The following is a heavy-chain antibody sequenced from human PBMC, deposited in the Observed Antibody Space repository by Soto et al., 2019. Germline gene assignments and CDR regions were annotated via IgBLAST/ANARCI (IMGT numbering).Heavy chain of an antibody. CDR3: ATTYCSSTSCYRQYGMDV. Sequence: GASVKVSCKVSGYTLTELSMHWVRQAPGKGLEWMGGFDPEDGETIYAQKFQGRVTMTEDTSTDTAYMELSSLRSEHTAVYYCATTYCSSTSCYRQYGMDVWGQGTTVTVSS. CDR1: GYTLTELS. D-gene: IGHD2-2*01. J-gene: IGHJ6*02. CDR2: FDPEDGET. V-gene: IGHV1-24*01.